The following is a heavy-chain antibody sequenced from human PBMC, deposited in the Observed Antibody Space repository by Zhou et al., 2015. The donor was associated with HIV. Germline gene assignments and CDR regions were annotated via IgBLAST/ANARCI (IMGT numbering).Heavy chain of an antibody. J-gene: IGHJ2*01. V-gene: IGHV1-69*06. D-gene: IGHD3-16*01. Sequence: QVQLVQSGTEVKKPGSSVRVSCKSSGGTFSGSEISWVRQAPGQGLEWMGGIIPMFGTANDAQKFQGRVTITADRSTSTAYMELRSLRYEDTAVYYCARERGGGTRPDWRYFDLWGRGTLVIVSS. CDR2: IIPMFGTA. CDR1: GGTFSGSE. CDR3: ARERGGGTRPDWRYFDL.